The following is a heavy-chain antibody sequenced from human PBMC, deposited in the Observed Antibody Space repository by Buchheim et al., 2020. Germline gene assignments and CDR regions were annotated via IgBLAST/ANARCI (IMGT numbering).Heavy chain of an antibody. CDR2: ISSRSSNI. J-gene: IGHJ4*02. CDR1: GFTFSSYS. V-gene: IGHV3-21*06. D-gene: IGHD2-21*02. Sequence: EVQLVESGGGLVKPGGSLRLSCAASGFTFSSYSMNWVRQAPGKGLEWVSSISSRSSNIYYADSVKGRFSISRDNAKNSTYLQMNSLRAEDTAVYYCAREEYCGGDCYPGAYFDYWGQGTL. CDR3: AREEYCGGDCYPGAYFDY.